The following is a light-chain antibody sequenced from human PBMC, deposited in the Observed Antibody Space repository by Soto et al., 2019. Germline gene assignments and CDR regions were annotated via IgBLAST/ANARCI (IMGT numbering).Light chain of an antibody. Sequence: QSALTQPRSVSGSPGQSVTISCTGTSSDVGGYNYVSWYQHHPGKAPKLMTYDVSKRPSGVPDRFSGSKSGNTASLTISGLEAEDEADYYCCSYAGSYVFGTGTKLTVL. V-gene: IGLV2-11*01. CDR3: CSYAGSYV. J-gene: IGLJ1*01. CDR2: DVS. CDR1: SSDVGGYNY.